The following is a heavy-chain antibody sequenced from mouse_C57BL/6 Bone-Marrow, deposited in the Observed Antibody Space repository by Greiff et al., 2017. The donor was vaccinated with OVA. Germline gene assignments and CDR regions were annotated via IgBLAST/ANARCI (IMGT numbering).Heavy chain of an antibody. CDR2: IYPGGGYT. CDR1: GYTFTNYW. V-gene: IGHV1-63*01. Sequence: VKLQESGAELVRPGTSVKMSCKASGYTFTNYWIGWAKQRPGHGLEWIGDIYPGGGYTNYNEKFKGKATLTADKSSSTAYMQFSSLTSEDSAIYYCAREGLYYAMDYWGQGTSVTVSS. CDR3: AREGLYYAMDY. J-gene: IGHJ4*01.